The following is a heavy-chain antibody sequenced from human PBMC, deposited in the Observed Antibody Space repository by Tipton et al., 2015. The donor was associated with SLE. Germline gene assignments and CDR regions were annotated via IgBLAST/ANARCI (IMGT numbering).Heavy chain of an antibody. V-gene: IGHV4-59*11. CDR2: IYYTGTT. Sequence: TLSLTCTVSGDSINNHFGSWIRQSPGKGLEWIGYIYYTGTTNYNPSLKSRVTISVDTSKNQFSLKLSSVTAADTAVYYCARAYQGFWSGYVAIYNYMDVWGKGTTVTVSS. CDR1: GDSINNHF. CDR3: ARAYQGFWSGYVAIYNYMDV. J-gene: IGHJ6*03. D-gene: IGHD3-3*01.